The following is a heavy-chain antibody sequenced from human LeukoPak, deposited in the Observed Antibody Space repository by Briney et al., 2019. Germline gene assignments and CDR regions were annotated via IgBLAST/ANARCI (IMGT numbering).Heavy chain of an antibody. D-gene: IGHD5-24*01. Sequence: MHXVRXAPGKGLEGRGXFDPEDGETIYAQKFQGRVTMTEDTSTDTAYMELSSLRSEDTAVYYCATLRRDGYNWHDAFDIWGQGTMVTVSS. CDR3: ATLRRDGYNWHDAFDI. CDR2: FDPEDGET. J-gene: IGHJ3*02. V-gene: IGHV1-24*01.